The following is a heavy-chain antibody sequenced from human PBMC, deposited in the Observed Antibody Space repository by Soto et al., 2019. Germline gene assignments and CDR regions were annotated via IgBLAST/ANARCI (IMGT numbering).Heavy chain of an antibody. CDR3: TKANRYCSGAHPFTFAH. D-gene: IGHD2-15*01. V-gene: IGHV3-23*01. CDR1: GVTFSNDA. Sequence: GGSLRLSCTASGVTFSNDAMSWVRQAPGKGLEWVSTFSSSGGGTYYADSVKGRFTISRDNSKNTLYLQMNSLRAEDTAVYYCTKANRYCSGAHPFTFAHWALGTLVPSSS. CDR2: FSSSGGGT. J-gene: IGHJ4*02.